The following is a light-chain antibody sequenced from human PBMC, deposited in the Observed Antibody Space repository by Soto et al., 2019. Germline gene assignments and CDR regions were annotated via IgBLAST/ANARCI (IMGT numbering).Light chain of an antibody. CDR2: DAS. CDR1: QSVSSN. CDR3: QQRSNWLFT. V-gene: IGKV3-11*01. Sequence: EIVMTQSPATLSVSPWERATLSCRASQSVSSNLAWYQQKPGQAPRLLIYDASNRATGIPARFSGSGSGTDFTLTISSLEPEDFAVYYCQQRSNWLFTFGQGTRLENK. J-gene: IGKJ5*01.